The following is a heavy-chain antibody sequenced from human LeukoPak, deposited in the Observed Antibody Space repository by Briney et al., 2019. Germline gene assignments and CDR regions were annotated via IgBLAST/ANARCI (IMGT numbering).Heavy chain of an antibody. J-gene: IGHJ4*02. V-gene: IGHV3-23*01. CDR1: GLTFRSYA. CDR2: ISGSGGST. CDR3: AKDAMTTVTYFDY. Sequence: GGSLRLSCAASGLTFRSYAMSWVRQAPGKGLEWVSAISGSGGSTYYADSVKGRFTISRDNSKNTLYLQMNSLRAEDTAVYYSAKDAMTTVTYFDYWGQGTLVTVSS. D-gene: IGHD4-11*01.